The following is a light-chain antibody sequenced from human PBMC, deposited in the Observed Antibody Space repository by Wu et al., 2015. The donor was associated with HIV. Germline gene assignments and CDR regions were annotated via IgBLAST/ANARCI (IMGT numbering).Light chain of an antibody. CDR2: ATS. Sequence: DIQMTQSPSSLSASVGDRVTITCRASQNIDHYLNWYQQKSGEAPKLLIYATSSLQSGVPSRFSGSRSGTDFALTITNLHPEDFATYYCQQSYNTPFTFGPGTQVHIK. V-gene: IGKV1-39*01. CDR3: QQSYNTPFT. CDR1: QNIDHY. J-gene: IGKJ3*01.